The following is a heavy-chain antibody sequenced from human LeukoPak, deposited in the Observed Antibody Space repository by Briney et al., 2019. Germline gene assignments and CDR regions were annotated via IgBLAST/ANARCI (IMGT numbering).Heavy chain of an antibody. J-gene: IGHJ4*02. D-gene: IGHD5-24*01. V-gene: IGHV3-23*01. CDR3: AKVVEMSTVWGPEKPPYFNH. CDR2: ISGTGGAT. CDR1: GFTYSSYG. Sequence: GGSLRLSCAASGFTYSSYGMHWVRQAPGKGLEWVSSISGTGGATYYADSVKGRFTISRDNSKNTLHLQMNSLRVDDTAIYYCAKVVEMSTVWGPEKPPYFNHWGQGTLVTVSS.